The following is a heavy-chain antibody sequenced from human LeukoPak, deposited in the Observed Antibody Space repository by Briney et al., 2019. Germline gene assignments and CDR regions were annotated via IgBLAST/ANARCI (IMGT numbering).Heavy chain of an antibody. J-gene: IGHJ4*02. Sequence: PGGSLRLSCAASGFTFSSYAMSWVRQAPGKGLEWVSAISGSGGSTYYADSVKGRFTISRDNSKNTLYLQMNSLRAEDTAVYYCARDRIQLWLWLFDYWGQGTLVTVSS. CDR3: ARDRIQLWLWLFDY. CDR1: GFTFSSYA. CDR2: ISGSGGST. D-gene: IGHD5-18*01. V-gene: IGHV3-23*01.